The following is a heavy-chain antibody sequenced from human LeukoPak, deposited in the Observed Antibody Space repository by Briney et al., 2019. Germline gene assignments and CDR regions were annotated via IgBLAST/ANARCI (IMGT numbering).Heavy chain of an antibody. CDR3: ARGLLGQQLVHGAFDI. CDR1: GFTFSDYS. Sequence: GGSLRLSCAASGFTFSDYSMNWVRQAPGKGLEWISYISSSSSMMYYADSVKGRFIISRDNAKTSLYLRMNSLRAEVTAVYYCARGLLGQQLVHGAFDIWGQGTMVTVSS. D-gene: IGHD6-13*01. CDR2: ISSSSSMM. J-gene: IGHJ3*02. V-gene: IGHV3-48*01.